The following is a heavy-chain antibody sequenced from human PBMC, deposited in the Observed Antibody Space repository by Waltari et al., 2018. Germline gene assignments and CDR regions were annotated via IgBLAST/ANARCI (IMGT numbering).Heavy chain of an antibody. V-gene: IGHV3-7*03. CDR2: IKPDGSQQ. D-gene: IGHD7-27*01. Sequence: EVQLVDSGGGLVQPGGSLRLSCAASGFTFLSNWMSWVRQAPGRGLEWLANIKPDGSQQYYVDSVRGRFSISRDNAKNSLYLQLNSLRAEDTAIYYCARDFNWGWDFWGQGTLVTVSS. CDR3: ARDFNWGWDF. CDR1: GFTFLSNW. J-gene: IGHJ4*02.